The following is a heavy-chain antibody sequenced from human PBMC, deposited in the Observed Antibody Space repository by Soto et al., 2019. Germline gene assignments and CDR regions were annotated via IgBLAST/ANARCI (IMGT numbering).Heavy chain of an antibody. Sequence: SETLPLTCSVSGGSISSGDHYWSWIRQSPGKGLEWIGYIYYSGSPYYNPSLKSRLTISVDTSKNQFSLKLSSVTAADTAVYYCAREVPGDYFDNWGQGTLVTVSS. V-gene: IGHV4-30-4*01. CDR2: IYYSGSP. J-gene: IGHJ4*02. CDR3: AREVPGDYFDN. CDR1: GGSISSGDHY. D-gene: IGHD3-10*01.